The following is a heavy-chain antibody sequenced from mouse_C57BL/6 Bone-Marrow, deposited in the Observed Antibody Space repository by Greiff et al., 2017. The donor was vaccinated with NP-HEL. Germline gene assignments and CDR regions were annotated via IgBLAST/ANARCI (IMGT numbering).Heavy chain of an antibody. CDR2: IWSGGST. V-gene: IGHV2-2*01. CDR3: ARNWGQLRLPYYFDY. CDR1: GFSLISYG. Sequence: QVQLKESGPGLVQPSQSLSITCTVSGFSLISYGVHWVRQSPGKGLEWLGVIWSGGSTDYNAAFISRLSISKDNSKSQVFFKMNSLQADDTATYYCARNWGQLRLPYYFDYWGQGTTLTVSS. J-gene: IGHJ2*01. D-gene: IGHD3-2*02.